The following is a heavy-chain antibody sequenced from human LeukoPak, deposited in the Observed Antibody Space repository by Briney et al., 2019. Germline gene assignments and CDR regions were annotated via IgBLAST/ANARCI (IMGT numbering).Heavy chain of an antibody. D-gene: IGHD3-10*01. Sequence: GGSLRLSCAASGFTFSSYSMNWVRQAPGKGLEWLSYISNRGSTIYYADSVKGRFTISRDNAKKSLYLQMNSLRAEDTAVYYCARELWFGEGPMDVWGKGTTVTVSS. V-gene: IGHV3-48*04. J-gene: IGHJ6*04. CDR1: GFTFSSYS. CDR2: ISNRGSTI. CDR3: ARELWFGEGPMDV.